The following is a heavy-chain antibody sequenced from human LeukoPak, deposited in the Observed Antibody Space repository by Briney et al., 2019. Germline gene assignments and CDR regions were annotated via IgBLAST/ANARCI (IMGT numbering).Heavy chain of an antibody. CDR1: GYTLTSYD. V-gene: IGHV1-8*01. J-gene: IGHJ6*03. D-gene: IGHD6-13*01. CDR3: ASTEIAAAGPYYMDG. CDR2: MNPNSGNT. Sequence: ASVKVSCTASGYTLTSYDINWVRQATGQGLEWMGWMNPNSGNTGYAQKLQGRVTMTTDTSTSTAYMELRSLRSDDTAVYYCASTEIAAAGPYYMDGWGKGTTVTISS.